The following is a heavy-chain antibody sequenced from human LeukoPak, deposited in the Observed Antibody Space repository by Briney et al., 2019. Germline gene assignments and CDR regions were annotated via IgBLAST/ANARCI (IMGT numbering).Heavy chain of an antibody. CDR1: GGSISSSSYY. CDR3: ASPDPSYYDFWSGYGNDAFDI. D-gene: IGHD3-3*01. V-gene: IGHV4-39*01. Sequence: SETLSLTCTVSGGSISSSSYYWGWIRQPPGKGLEWIGSIYYRGSTYYNPSLKSRVTISVDTSKNQFSLKLSSVTAADTAVYYCASPDPSYYDFWSGYGNDAFDIWGQGTMVTVSS. CDR2: IYYRGST. J-gene: IGHJ3*02.